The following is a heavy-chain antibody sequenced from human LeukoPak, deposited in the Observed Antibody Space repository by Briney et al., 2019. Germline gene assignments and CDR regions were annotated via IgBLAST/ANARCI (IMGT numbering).Heavy chain of an antibody. Sequence: ASVKVSCKASGYTFTNYGISWVRQAPGQGLDGMGWISAYNDNTNYAQKLQGRVTMTTDTSTSTAYMELRSLRSDDTAVYYCAREPYSSDWFPFDCWGQGTLVTVSS. D-gene: IGHD6-19*01. CDR1: GYTFTNYG. V-gene: IGHV1-18*01. CDR2: ISAYNDNT. CDR3: AREPYSSDWFPFDC. J-gene: IGHJ4*02.